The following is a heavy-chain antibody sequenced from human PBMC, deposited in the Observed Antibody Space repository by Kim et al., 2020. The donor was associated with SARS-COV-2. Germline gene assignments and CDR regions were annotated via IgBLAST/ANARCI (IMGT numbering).Heavy chain of an antibody. D-gene: IGHD5-12*01. J-gene: IGHJ4*02. V-gene: IGHV1-69*13. Sequence: SVKVSCKASGGTFSSYAISWVRQAPGQGLEWMGGIIPIFGTANYAQKFQGRVTITADESTSTAYMELSSLRSEDTAVYYCAIRPGRGCRDGYNCIFDYWGQGTLVTVSS. CDR3: AIRPGRGCRDGYNCIFDY. CDR1: GGTFSSYA. CDR2: IIPIFGTA.